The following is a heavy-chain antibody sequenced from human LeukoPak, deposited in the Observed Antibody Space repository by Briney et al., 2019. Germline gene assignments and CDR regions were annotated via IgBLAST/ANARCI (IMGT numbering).Heavy chain of an antibody. D-gene: IGHD3-10*01. CDR1: GFTFSSYA. V-gene: IGHV3-30-3*01. CDR2: ILYDGSNK. J-gene: IGHJ4*02. CDR3: AREGNPLLWFGELDY. Sequence: GGSLRLSCAASGFTFSSYAMHWVRQAPGKGLEWVAVILYDGSNKYYADSVKGRFTISRDNSKNTLYLQMNSLRAEDTAVYYCAREGNPLLWFGELDYWGQGTLVTVSS.